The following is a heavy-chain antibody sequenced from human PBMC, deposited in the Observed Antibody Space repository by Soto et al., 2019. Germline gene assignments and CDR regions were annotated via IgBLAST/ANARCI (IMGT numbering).Heavy chain of an antibody. CDR1: GVSITSYK. V-gene: IGHV4-59*01. Sequence: QVQLQESGPGLVKPSETLSLTCTVSGVSITSYKWSWIRQSPGKGLEWIAYMYSSVSSSYNPSLKSRVTISVDTSKNQYSLKVNSATAADTAVYYCAREWSAFDYWGQGILVTVSS. CDR2: MYSSVSS. CDR3: AREWSAFDY. J-gene: IGHJ4*02. D-gene: IGHD2-15*01.